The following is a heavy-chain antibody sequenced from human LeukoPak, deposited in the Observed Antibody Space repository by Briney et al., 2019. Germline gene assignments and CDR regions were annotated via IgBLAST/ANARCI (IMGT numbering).Heavy chain of an antibody. CDR2: IIPIFGTA. Sequence: SVKVSCKASGGTFSSYAISWVRQAPGQGLEWRGGIIPIFGTANYAQKFQGRVTITTDESTSTAYMELSSLRSEDTAVYYCAVGEPETYYYYMDVWGKGTTVTVSS. D-gene: IGHD4-17*01. CDR1: GGTFSSYA. CDR3: AVGEPETYYYYMDV. J-gene: IGHJ6*03. V-gene: IGHV1-69*05.